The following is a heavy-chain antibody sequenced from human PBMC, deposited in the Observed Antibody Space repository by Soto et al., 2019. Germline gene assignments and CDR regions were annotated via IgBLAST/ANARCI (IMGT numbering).Heavy chain of an antibody. CDR1: GFSLSTSGVG. J-gene: IGHJ2*01. Sequence: QITLKESGPTLVKPTQTLTLTCTFSGFSLSTSGVGVGWIRQPPGKALEWLALIYWDDDKRYSPSLKSRLTITKDTSKSQVVLTMTNMDPVDTATYYCAHTTYYYDSSGYYPHWYFDLWGRGTLVTVSS. CDR2: IYWDDDK. V-gene: IGHV2-5*02. D-gene: IGHD3-22*01. CDR3: AHTTYYYDSSGYYPHWYFDL.